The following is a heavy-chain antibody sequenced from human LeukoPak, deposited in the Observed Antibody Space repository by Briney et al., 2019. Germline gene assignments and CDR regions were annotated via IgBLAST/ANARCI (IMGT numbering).Heavy chain of an antibody. CDR1: GFTFSSYG. J-gene: IGHJ4*02. D-gene: IGHD4-23*01. CDR3: AKDRHEVNFDY. CDR2: IRYYGSNK. Sequence: SLRLSCAASGFTFSSYGMHWVRQAPGKGLEWVAFIRYYGSNKYYADSVKGRFTISRDNSKNTLYLQMNSLRAEDTAVYYCAKDRHEVNFDYWGQGTLVT. V-gene: IGHV3-30*02.